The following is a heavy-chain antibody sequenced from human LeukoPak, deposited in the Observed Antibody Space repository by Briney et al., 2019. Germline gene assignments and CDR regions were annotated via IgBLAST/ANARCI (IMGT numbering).Heavy chain of an antibody. CDR1: GFTFSSYS. CDR2: ISSSSSYI. CDR3: ARDKAVVAAHFDY. V-gene: IGHV3-21*01. J-gene: IGHJ4*02. Sequence: GGSLRLSCAASGFTFSSYSMNWVRQAPGKGLEWVSSISSSSSYIYYADSVKGRFTIPRDNAKNSLYLQMNSLRAEDTAVYYCARDKAVVAAHFDYWGQGTLVTVSS. D-gene: IGHD2-15*01.